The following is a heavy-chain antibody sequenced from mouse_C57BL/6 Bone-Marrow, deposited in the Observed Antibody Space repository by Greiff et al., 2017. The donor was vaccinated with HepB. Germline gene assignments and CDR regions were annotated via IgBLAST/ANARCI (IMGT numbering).Heavy chain of an antibody. CDR2: IWWDDDK. CDR1: GFSLSTFGMG. Sequence: QVTLKVSGPGILQPSQTLSLPCSFSGFSLSTFGMGVGWIRQPSGKGLEWLAHIWWDDDKYYNPALKSRLTISKDTSKNQVFLKNANVDTADTATYYCARMGYDYDGFAYWGQGTLVTVSA. V-gene: IGHV8-8*01. J-gene: IGHJ3*01. D-gene: IGHD2-4*01. CDR3: ARMGYDYDGFAY.